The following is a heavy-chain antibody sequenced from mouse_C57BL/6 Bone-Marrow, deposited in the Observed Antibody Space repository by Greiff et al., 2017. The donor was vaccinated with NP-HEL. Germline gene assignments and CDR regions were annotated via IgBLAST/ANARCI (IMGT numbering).Heavy chain of an antibody. V-gene: IGHV1-50*01. CDR2: IDPSDSYT. J-gene: IGHJ1*03. Sequence: QVQLQQPGAELVKPGASVKLSCKASGYTFTSYWMQWVKQRPGQGLEWIGEIDPSDSYTNYNQKFKGKATLTVDTSSSTAYMQLSSLTSEDSAVDYCARLYYYGSMYFDVWGTGTTVTVSS. D-gene: IGHD1-1*01. CDR1: GYTFTSYW. CDR3: ARLYYYGSMYFDV.